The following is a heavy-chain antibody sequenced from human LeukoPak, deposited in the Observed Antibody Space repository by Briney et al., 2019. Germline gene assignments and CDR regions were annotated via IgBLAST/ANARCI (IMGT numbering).Heavy chain of an antibody. V-gene: IGHV4-61*08. D-gene: IGHD6-13*01. J-gene: IGHJ2*01. CDR1: GGSISSGGYY. CDR2: IYHSGST. CDR3: ARSPPLDSSSWYFDL. Sequence: TSETLSLTCTVSGGSISSGGYYWSWVRQPPGKGLEWIGYIYHSGSTYYNPSLKSRVTISVDTSKNQFSLKLSSVTAADTAVYYCARSPPLDSSSWYFDLWGRGTLVTVSS.